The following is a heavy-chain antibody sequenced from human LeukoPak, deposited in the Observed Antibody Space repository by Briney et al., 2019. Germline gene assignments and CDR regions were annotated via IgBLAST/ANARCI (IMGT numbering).Heavy chain of an antibody. CDR1: GGSISSYY. Sequence: SETLSLTCTVSGGSISSYYWSWIRQPPGKGLEWIGYIYYSGSTNYNPSLKSQVTISVDTSKNQFSLKLSSVTAADTAVYYCAGWRSSGYDDAFDIWGQGTMVTVSS. J-gene: IGHJ3*02. V-gene: IGHV4-59*08. D-gene: IGHD3-22*01. CDR2: IYYSGST. CDR3: AGWRSSGYDDAFDI.